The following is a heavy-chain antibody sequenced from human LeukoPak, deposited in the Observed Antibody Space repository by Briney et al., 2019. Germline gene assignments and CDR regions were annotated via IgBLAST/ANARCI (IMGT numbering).Heavy chain of an antibody. CDR3: ARDGTAAGLYFDL. CDR2: IRQDGGEK. Sequence: GGSLRLYCAVSGFTFTDYWMNWVRQAPGKGLEWVASIRQDGGEKSYVDSVKGRFTSSRDNTKSSLYLQINSLRAENTAVYYCARDGTAAGLYFDLWGQGTLVTVSS. J-gene: IGHJ4*01. D-gene: IGHD6-13*01. V-gene: IGHV3-7*01. CDR1: GFTFTDYW.